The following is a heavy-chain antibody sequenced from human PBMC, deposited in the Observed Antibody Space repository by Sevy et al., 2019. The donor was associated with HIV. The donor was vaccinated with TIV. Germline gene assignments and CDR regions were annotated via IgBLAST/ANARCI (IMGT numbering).Heavy chain of an antibody. V-gene: IGHV3-23*01. CDR3: AIEGTHRRRDY. CDR2: ISASGDLT. CDR1: GFTFSSQA. Sequence: GGSLRLSCAASGFTFSSQAMSWVRQSPGKGQKWVSIISASGDLTYYADSVKGRFTISRDNSKNTLYLQMNGLRAEDTAVYYCAIEGTHRRRDYGGRGTLVTVSS. J-gene: IGHJ4*02.